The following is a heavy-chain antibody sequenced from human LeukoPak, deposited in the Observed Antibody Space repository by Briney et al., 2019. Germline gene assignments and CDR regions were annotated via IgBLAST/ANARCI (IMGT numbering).Heavy chain of an antibody. Sequence: HAGGSLRLSCAASGFTFDDYAMHWVRHPPGKGLEWVSLISWDGGSTYYADSVKGRFTISRDNSKTSLYLQMNSLRAEDTALYYCAKDVRGSTSWYGLDYWGQGTLVTVSS. CDR1: GFTFDDYA. J-gene: IGHJ4*02. CDR2: ISWDGGST. D-gene: IGHD6-13*01. V-gene: IGHV3-43D*03. CDR3: AKDVRGSTSWYGLDY.